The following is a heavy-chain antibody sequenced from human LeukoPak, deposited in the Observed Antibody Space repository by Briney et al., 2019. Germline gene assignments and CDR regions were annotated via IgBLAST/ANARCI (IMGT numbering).Heavy chain of an antibody. CDR3: AKYHSSGLDY. V-gene: IGHV4-59*08. CDR1: GGSMSNYY. CDR2: IYYTGSA. J-gene: IGHJ4*02. Sequence: SETLSLTCTVSGGSMSNYYWSWVRQPPGKGLEWVGLIYYTGSASYSPSLKSRVTISVDASKNQFSLNLNSVTAADTAVYYCAKYHSSGLDYWGQGILVTVSS. D-gene: IGHD6-19*01.